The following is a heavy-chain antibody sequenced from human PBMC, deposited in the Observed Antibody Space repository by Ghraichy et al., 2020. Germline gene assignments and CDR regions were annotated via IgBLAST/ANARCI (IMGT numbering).Heavy chain of an antibody. Sequence: ASVKVSCKASGYTFTSYDINWVRQATGQGLEWMGWMNPNSGNTGYAQKFQGRVTMTRNTSISTAYMELRSLRSEDTAVYYCARHLLWFGELLGYWGQGTLVTVSS. D-gene: IGHD3-10*01. V-gene: IGHV1-8*01. J-gene: IGHJ4*02. CDR2: MNPNSGNT. CDR1: GYTFTSYD. CDR3: ARHLLWFGELLGY.